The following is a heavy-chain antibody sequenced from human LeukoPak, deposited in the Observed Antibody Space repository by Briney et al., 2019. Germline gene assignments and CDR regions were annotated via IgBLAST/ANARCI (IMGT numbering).Heavy chain of an antibody. V-gene: IGHV3-30*04. J-gene: IGHJ4*02. CDR2: MSYDGGTK. CDR3: AKEYCSNSVCHSLDY. Sequence: GGSLRLSCTASGFTFSSYPMHWVRQAPDKGLEWVAAMSYDGGTKNYADSVKGRFTISRDNSKNTLYLQMNSLRAEDTVVYYCAKEYCSNSVCHSLDYWGQGTLVTVSS. D-gene: IGHD2-8*01. CDR1: GFTFSSYP.